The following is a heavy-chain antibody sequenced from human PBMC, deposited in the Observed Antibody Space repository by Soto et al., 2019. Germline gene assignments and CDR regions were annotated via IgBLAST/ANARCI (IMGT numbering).Heavy chain of an antibody. CDR2: ISSNGGST. CDR3: VKASYPITIFGVVNHSSAL. V-gene: IGHV3-64D*06. J-gene: IGHJ4*02. Sequence: LRLSCSASGFTFSSYAMHWVRQAPGKGLEYVSAISSNGGSTYYADSVKGRFAISRDNSKNTLYLQMSSLRAEDTAVYYCVKASYPITIFGVVNHSSALWGQGTLVTVSS. CDR1: GFTFSSYA. D-gene: IGHD3-3*01.